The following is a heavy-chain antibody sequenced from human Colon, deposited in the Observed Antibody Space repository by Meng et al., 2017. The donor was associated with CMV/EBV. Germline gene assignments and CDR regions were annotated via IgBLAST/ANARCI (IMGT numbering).Heavy chain of an antibody. Sequence: GESLKISCSASGFPLSDYYIMWIRQAPGKGLEWISYISSSGSTMDYADTVKGRFTISRDNAKNSLYLQMNSLRAEDTAVYYCARDRGNVQGEYFDYWGQGTLVTVSS. CDR3: ARDRGNVQGEYFDY. J-gene: IGHJ4*02. D-gene: IGHD3-10*01. V-gene: IGHV3-11*01. CDR2: ISSSGSTM. CDR1: GFPLSDYY.